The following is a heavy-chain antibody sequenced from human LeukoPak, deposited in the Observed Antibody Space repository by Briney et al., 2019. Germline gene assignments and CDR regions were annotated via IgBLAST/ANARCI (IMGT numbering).Heavy chain of an antibody. D-gene: IGHD5-12*01. CDR1: GFTFSSYG. J-gene: IGHJ6*02. V-gene: IGHV3-33*01. CDR2: IWYDGSNK. Sequence: PGRSLRPSCAASGFTFSSYGMHWVRQAPGKGLEWVAVIWYDGSNKYYADSVKGRFTISRDNSKNTLYLQMNSLRAEDTAVYYCARDSKVPDIVATIEYYYYGMDVWGQGTTVTVSS. CDR3: ARDSKVPDIVATIEYYYYGMDV.